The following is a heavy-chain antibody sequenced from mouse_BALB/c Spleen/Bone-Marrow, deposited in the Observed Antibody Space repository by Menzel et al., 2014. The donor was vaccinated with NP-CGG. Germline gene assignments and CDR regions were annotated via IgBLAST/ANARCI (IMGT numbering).Heavy chain of an antibody. V-gene: IGHV14-3*02. CDR3: ARYYYGSSLFAY. CDR2: IDPANGNT. CDR1: GFNIKDTY. Sequence: VKLQQSGAELVKPGASVKLSCTASGFNIKDTYMYWVKQRPEQGLEWIGRIDPANGNTKYDPKFQDKATITADTSSNTAYLQLSSLTSEDTAVYYCARYYYGSSLFAYWGQGTLVTVSA. D-gene: IGHD1-1*01. J-gene: IGHJ3*01.